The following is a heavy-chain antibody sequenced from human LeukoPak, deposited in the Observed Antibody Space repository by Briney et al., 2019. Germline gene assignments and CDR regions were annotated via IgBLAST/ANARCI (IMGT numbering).Heavy chain of an antibody. V-gene: IGHV3-11*05. CDR2: ISTSGNYI. J-gene: IGHJ4*02. Sequence: KAGGSPRLSCAASGFTLSDYYMSWIRQAPGKGLEWVSYISTSGNYIKDADSVKGRFTISRDNAKNSLFLRMSSLRAEDTAVYYCAREIGSAARGRWGQGTLVTVSS. CDR3: AREIGSAARGR. D-gene: IGHD6-13*01. CDR1: GFTLSDYY.